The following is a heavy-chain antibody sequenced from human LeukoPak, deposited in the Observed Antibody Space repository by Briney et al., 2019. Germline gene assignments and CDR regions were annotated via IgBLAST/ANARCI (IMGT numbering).Heavy chain of an antibody. CDR2: IYTSGST. J-gene: IGHJ4*02. D-gene: IGHD5-24*01. CDR3: AREKKDGYNPKDY. V-gene: IGHV4-61*02. Sequence: SETLSLTCTVSGGSISSGSYYWSWIRQPAGKGLEWIGRIYTSGSTNYNPSLKSRVTISVDTSKNQFSLKLSSVTAADTAVYYCAREKKDGYNPKDYWGQGTLVTVSS. CDR1: GGSISSGSYY.